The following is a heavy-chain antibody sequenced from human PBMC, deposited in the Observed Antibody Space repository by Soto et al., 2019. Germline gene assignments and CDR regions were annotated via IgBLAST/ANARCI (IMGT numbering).Heavy chain of an antibody. CDR2: IGTAGDT. CDR3: ARASAGYSSSWHYYGMDV. J-gene: IGHJ6*02. CDR1: GFTFSSYD. Sequence: GGSLRLSCAASGFTFSSYDMHWVRQATGKGLEWVSAIGTAGDTYYPGSVKGRFTISRENAKNSLYLQMNSLRAGDTAVYYCARASAGYSSSWHYYGMDVWGQGTTVTVSS. D-gene: IGHD6-13*01. V-gene: IGHV3-13*01.